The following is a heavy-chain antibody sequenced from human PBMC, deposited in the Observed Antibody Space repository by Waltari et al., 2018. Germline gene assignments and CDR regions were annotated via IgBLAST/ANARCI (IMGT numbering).Heavy chain of an antibody. CDR2: IRYDGSNK. Sequence: QVQLVESGGSVVQPGGSLRLSCAASGFSFSSHGIHWVRQAPGKGLEWVAVIRYDGSNKYYVDSLKGRFTISRDDSKNTVYLQMNSLRVEDTAVYYCVKAWVEGSEYWGQGTLVTVSS. CDR1: GFSFSSHG. D-gene: IGHD7-27*01. CDR3: VKAWVEGSEY. V-gene: IGHV3-30*02. J-gene: IGHJ4*02.